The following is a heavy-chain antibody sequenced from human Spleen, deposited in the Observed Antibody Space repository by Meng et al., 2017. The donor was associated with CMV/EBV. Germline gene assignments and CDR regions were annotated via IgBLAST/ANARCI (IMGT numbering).Heavy chain of an antibody. D-gene: IGHD6-6*01. V-gene: IGHV3-11*01. Sequence: GESLKISCAASGFTFSDFYMSWIRQAPGKGLEWVSYITSSGRTIHYADSVKGRFTVSRDNAKNSLYLQMNSLRAEDTAVYYCAKGGSSSPEDVWGQGTTVTVSS. CDR1: GFTFSDFY. J-gene: IGHJ6*02. CDR2: ITSSGRTI. CDR3: AKGGSSSPEDV.